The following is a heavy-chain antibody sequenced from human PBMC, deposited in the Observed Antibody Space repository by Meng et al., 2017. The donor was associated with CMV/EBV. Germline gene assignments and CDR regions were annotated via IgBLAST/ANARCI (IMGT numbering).Heavy chain of an antibody. D-gene: IGHD3-16*01. Sequence: VQKQESGTGLVNPSVALSLTCIVSGASIKNYNWNWVRQPAGQGLEWIGLIQVIGHTVYNPSLKSRVTVSLDASKSQFSLTLNSVTAADTATYYCAGSRPGGGACDYWGQGILVTVSS. CDR1: GASIKNYN. V-gene: IGHV4-4*07. J-gene: IGHJ4*02. CDR2: IQVIGHT. CDR3: AGSRPGGGACDY.